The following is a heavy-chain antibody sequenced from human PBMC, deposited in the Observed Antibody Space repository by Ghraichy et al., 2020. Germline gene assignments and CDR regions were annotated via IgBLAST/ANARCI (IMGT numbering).Heavy chain of an antibody. CDR1: GFTFSSYW. V-gene: IGHV3-74*01. J-gene: IGHJ6*02. Sequence: GESLNISCGASGFTFSSYWMHWVRQAPGKGLVWVSRINSDGSSTSYAESVKGRFTISRDNAKNTLYLQMNSLRAEDTAVYYCARARLGYRVGPTENPTYYYYGMDVWGQGTTVTVSS. D-gene: IGHD1-26*01. CDR2: INSDGSST. CDR3: ARARLGYRVGPTENPTYYYYGMDV.